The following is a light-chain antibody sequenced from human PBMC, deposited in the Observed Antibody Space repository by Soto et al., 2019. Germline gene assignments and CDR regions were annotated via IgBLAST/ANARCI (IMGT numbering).Light chain of an antibody. Sequence: EIVLMHSPGTLSLSPGERATLSCRASQSVSSSYLAWYQQKPGQAPRLLIYGASSRATGIPDRFSGSGSGTDFTLTISRLEPEDFAVYYCQQYGSSPFTFGPGTKVDIK. CDR2: GAS. J-gene: IGKJ3*01. CDR3: QQYGSSPFT. V-gene: IGKV3-20*01. CDR1: QSVSSSY.